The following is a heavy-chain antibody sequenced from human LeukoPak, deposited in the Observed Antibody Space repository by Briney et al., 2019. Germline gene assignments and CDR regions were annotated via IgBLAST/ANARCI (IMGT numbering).Heavy chain of an antibody. CDR1: GFTFDDYA. CDR2: ISWNSGSI. V-gene: IGHV3-9*01. J-gene: IGHJ6*02. D-gene: IGHD6-13*01. CDR3: AKDLGSGAAAGTTTYYYYYGMHV. Sequence: SLRLSCAASGFTFDDYAMHWVRQAPGKGLEWVSGISWNSGSIGYADSVKGRFTISRDNAKNSLYLQMNSLRAEDTALYYCAKDLGSGAAAGTTTYYYYYGMHVWGQGTTVTVSS.